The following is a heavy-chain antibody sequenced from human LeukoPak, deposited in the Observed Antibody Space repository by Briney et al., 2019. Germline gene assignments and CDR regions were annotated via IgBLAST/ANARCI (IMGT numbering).Heavy chain of an antibody. V-gene: IGHV1-69*04. CDR1: GGTFSSYA. CDR2: IIPILGIA. CDR3: ARDYYDSSGYSNYYGMDV. D-gene: IGHD3-22*01. J-gene: IGHJ6*02. Sequence: ASVKVSCKASGGTFSSYAISWVRQTPGQGLEWMGRIIPILGIANYAQKFQGRVTITADKSTSTAYMELSSLRSEDTAVYYCARDYYDSSGYSNYYGMDVWGQGTTVTVSS.